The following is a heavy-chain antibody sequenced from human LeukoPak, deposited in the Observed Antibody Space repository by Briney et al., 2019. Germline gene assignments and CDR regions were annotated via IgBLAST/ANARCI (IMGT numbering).Heavy chain of an antibody. Sequence: GGSLRLSCAASGFTFSNAWMSWVRRAPGKGLEWVGRIKTKTNGGTADYTPPVKGRFTISRDNAKNTLFLQINSLRAEDTAVYYCAREILAPGKTHDYWGQGTLVTVSS. CDR3: AREILAPGKTHDY. CDR1: GFTFSNAW. V-gene: IGHV3-15*05. J-gene: IGHJ4*02. CDR2: IKTKTNGGTA.